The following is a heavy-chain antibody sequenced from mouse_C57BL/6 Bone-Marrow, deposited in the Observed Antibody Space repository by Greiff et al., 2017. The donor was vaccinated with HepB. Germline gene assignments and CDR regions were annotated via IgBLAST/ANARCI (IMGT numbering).Heavy chain of an antibody. CDR2: IYPGSGST. D-gene: IGHD2-13*01. V-gene: IGHV1-55*01. CDR3: ARSRMGGDQAWFAY. J-gene: IGHJ3*01. Sequence: QVQLQQPGAELVKPGASVKMSCKASGYTFTSYWITWVKQRPGQGLEWIGDIYPGSGSTNYNEKFKSKATLTVDTSSSTAYMQLSSLTSEDSAVYYCARSRMGGDQAWFAYWGQGTLVTVSA. CDR1: GYTFTSYW.